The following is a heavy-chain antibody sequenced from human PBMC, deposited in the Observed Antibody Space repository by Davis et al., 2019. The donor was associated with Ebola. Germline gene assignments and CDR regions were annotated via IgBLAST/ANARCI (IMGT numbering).Heavy chain of an antibody. V-gene: IGHV3-21*01. CDR3: ARDFGGDDYGDYFDY. J-gene: IGHJ4*02. CDR2: ISSSSSYI. Sequence: GESLKISCAASGFTFSSYSMNWVRQAPGKGLEWVSSISSSSSYIYYADSVKGRFTISRDNAKNSLYLQMNSLRAEDTAVYYCARDFGGDDYGDYFDYWGQGTLVTVSS. CDR1: GFTFSSYS. D-gene: IGHD4-17*01.